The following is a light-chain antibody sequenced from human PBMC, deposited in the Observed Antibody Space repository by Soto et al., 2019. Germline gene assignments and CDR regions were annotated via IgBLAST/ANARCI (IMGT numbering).Light chain of an antibody. Sequence: QSALTQPRSVAGSPGQAVTVSCSGTSSDVGLYEYVSWFQQHPGKAPKLLIYDVIKRPSGVPDRFSGSKSGNTASLTISGRQAEDEADYYCCSYAGTYTFVLFGGGTKLTVL. CDR3: CSYAGTYTFVL. CDR2: DVI. V-gene: IGLV2-11*01. CDR1: SSDVGLYEY. J-gene: IGLJ2*01.